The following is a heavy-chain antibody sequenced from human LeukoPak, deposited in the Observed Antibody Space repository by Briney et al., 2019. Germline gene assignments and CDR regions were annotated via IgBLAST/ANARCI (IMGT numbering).Heavy chain of an antibody. D-gene: IGHD3-10*01. Sequence: SETLSLTCTVSGYSISSGYYWGWIRQPPGKGLECIGTMYHSGSTFYNPSLKSRVTISVDTSKNQFSLKLNSVTPEDTAVYYCARGWFGRKTYYYYYMDVWGKGTTVTISS. CDR3: ARGWFGRKTYYYYYMDV. CDR2: MYHSGST. J-gene: IGHJ6*03. V-gene: IGHV4-38-2*02. CDR1: GYSISSGYY.